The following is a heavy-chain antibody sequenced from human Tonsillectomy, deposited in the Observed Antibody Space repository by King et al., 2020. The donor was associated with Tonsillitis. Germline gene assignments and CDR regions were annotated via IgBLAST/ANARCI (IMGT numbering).Heavy chain of an antibody. CDR3: AKGPRDYGSASFPDY. V-gene: IGHV3-30*02. J-gene: IGHJ4*02. Sequence: VQLVESGGGVVQPGGSLRLSCAASGFTFSSYGMHWVRQAPGKGLEGVAFIRNDGSNKNYADSVKGRFTISRDNSKNTLYLQMNSLRAEDTAVYYCAKGPRDYGSASFPDYWGQGTLVTVSS. D-gene: IGHD3-10*01. CDR2: IRNDGSNK. CDR1: GFTFSSYG.